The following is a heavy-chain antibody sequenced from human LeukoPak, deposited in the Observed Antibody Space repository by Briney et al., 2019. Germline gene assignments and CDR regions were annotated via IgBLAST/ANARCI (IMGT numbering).Heavy chain of an antibody. CDR3: ARDDGLGYCSGGTCQGGFDY. V-gene: IGHV3-53*01. CDR2: IYSGDNA. CDR1: GFSVGTKY. Sequence: GGSLRLSCAASGFSVGTKYMAWVRQAPGKGLEWVSVIYSGDNAYYADSVKGRFSIFRDTPKNTVYLQMNSLRGEDTAVYYCARDDGLGYCSGGTCQGGFDYWGQGTLVTVSS. J-gene: IGHJ4*02. D-gene: IGHD2-15*01.